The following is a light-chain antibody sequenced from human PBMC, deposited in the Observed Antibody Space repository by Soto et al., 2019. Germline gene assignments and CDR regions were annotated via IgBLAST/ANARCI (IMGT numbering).Light chain of an antibody. CDR3: QQYNNYPFT. CDR1: QGISSA. Sequence: ALQLTQSPSSLSASVGDRVTITCRASQGISSALAWYQQKPGKAPKLLIYDASSFESGVPSRFSGRGSGTDFTHTNSSLHPEDVATYYCQQYNNYPFTFGPGTKVDIK. CDR2: DAS. V-gene: IGKV1D-13*01. J-gene: IGKJ3*01.